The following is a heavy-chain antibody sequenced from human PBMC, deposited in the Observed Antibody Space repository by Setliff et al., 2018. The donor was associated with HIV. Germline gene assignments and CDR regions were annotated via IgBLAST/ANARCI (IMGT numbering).Heavy chain of an antibody. CDR3: ATADGSGFFAY. Sequence: LRLSCVASGFTFSDYYITWIRHTPEKGLEWLSYISSRGTTKHYTDSLKGRFIVSRDNAMSSSYLHLSSLRADDTAVYYCATADGSGFFAYWGQGTQVTVSS. V-gene: IGHV3-11*01. J-gene: IGHJ1*01. D-gene: IGHD3-10*01. CDR2: ISSRGTTK. CDR1: GFTFSDYY.